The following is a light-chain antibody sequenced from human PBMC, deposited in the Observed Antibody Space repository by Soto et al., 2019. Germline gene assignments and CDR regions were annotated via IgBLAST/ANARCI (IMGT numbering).Light chain of an antibody. CDR1: GGHSSYA. CDR2: LNNDGSH. CDR3: QTWATGIRV. V-gene: IGLV4-69*01. Sequence: QSVLTQSPSASASLGASVKLTCTLSGGHSSYAIAWHQQQPEKGPRYLMNLNNDGSHTKGDGIPDRFSGSSSGAERYLTTSSLQSEDEADYYCQTWATGIRVFGGGTKLTVL. J-gene: IGLJ3*02.